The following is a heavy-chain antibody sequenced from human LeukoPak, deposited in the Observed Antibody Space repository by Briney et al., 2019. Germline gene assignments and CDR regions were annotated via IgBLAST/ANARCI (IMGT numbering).Heavy chain of an antibody. Sequence: GGSLRLSCVASGFVVSTNYFSWVRQAPGKGLEWVSVIYSGGTPYYADSVKGRFTISRDISKNTLHLQMDSLRAEDTAVYYCATPLDYYDSSGDHQGGDWGQGTLVTVSS. V-gene: IGHV3-53*01. CDR2: IYSGGTP. D-gene: IGHD3-22*01. CDR3: ATPLDYYDSSGDHQGGD. CDR1: GFVVSTNY. J-gene: IGHJ4*02.